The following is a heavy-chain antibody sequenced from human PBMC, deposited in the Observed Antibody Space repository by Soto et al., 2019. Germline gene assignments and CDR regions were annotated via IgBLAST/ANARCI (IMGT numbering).Heavy chain of an antibody. CDR2: IDPNSGGT. D-gene: IGHD6-19*01. CDR3: ASAAETGTAGLDF. J-gene: IGHJ4*02. CDR1: GYTFSGFY. V-gene: IGHV1-2*02. Sequence: SVKVSCKASGYTFSGFYMHWVRQAPGQGLEWMVWIDPNSGGTKSAEKFQGRVTMTRDTSISTAYMELSRLTSDDTAVYYCASAAETGTAGLDFWGQGTQVTVS.